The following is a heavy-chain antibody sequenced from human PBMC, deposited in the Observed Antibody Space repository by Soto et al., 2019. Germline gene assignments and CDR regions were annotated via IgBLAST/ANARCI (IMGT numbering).Heavy chain of an antibody. CDR2: IYYRGST. Sequence: SETLSLTCTVSGGSISSYYWSWIRQPPGKGLEWIGYIYYRGSTNYNPSLKSRVTISVDTSKNQFSLKLSSVTAADTAVYYCARLTIPWFDPWGQGTLVTVSS. CDR3: ARLTIPWFDP. V-gene: IGHV4-59*01. J-gene: IGHJ5*02. CDR1: GGSISSYY.